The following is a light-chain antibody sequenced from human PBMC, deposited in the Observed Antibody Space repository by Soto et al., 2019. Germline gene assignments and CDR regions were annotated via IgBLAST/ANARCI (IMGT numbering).Light chain of an antibody. CDR3: QQYNNWPIT. CDR2: GAS. V-gene: IGKV3-15*01. CDR1: QNVLSN. J-gene: IGKJ5*01. Sequence: IVMTQSPVTLSVSPGERATLSCRASQNVLSNLAWYQQKPGQSPRLLIYGASARATGIPARFSGSGSGTEFTLTISSLQSEDFALYYCQQYNNWPITFGQGTRLEIK.